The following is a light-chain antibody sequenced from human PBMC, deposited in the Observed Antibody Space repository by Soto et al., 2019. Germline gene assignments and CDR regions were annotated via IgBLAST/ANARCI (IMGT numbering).Light chain of an antibody. CDR2: DAS. V-gene: IGKV3-11*01. CDR1: QSVSSY. J-gene: IGKJ4*01. CDR3: QRRSYWPLT. Sequence: EIVLTQSPATLSLSPGERATLSCRASQSVSSYLAWYQQKPGQAPRLLIYDASNRATGIPARFSGSGSGTDFPLTISSLEPEDFAVYYCQRRSYWPLTCGGGTKGEIK.